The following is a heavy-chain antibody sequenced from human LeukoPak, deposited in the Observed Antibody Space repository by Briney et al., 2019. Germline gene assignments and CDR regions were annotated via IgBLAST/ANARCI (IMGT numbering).Heavy chain of an antibody. CDR1: GFTFSSYG. J-gene: IGHJ4*02. Sequence: GGSLRLSCAASGFTFSSYGMHCVRQAPGKGLEWVAFIRYDGSNKYYADSVKGRFTISRDNSKNTLYLQMNSLRAEDTAVYYCAKDRYYDILTGYIDYWGQGTLVTVSS. CDR2: IRYDGSNK. CDR3: AKDRYYDILTGYIDY. V-gene: IGHV3-30*02. D-gene: IGHD3-9*01.